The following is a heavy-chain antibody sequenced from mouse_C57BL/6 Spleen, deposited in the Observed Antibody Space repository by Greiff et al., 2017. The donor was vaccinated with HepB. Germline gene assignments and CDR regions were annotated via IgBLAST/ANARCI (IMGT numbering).Heavy chain of an antibody. J-gene: IGHJ4*01. D-gene: IGHD3-2*02. Sequence: QVQLQQSGPELVKPGASVKISCKASGYAFSSSWMNWVKQRPGKGLEWIGRIYPGDGDTNYNGKFKGKATLTADKSSSTAYMQLSSLTSEDSAVYFCARSGSSGLMDYWGQGTSVTVSS. CDR3: ARSGSSGLMDY. V-gene: IGHV1-82*01. CDR2: IYPGDGDT. CDR1: GYAFSSSW.